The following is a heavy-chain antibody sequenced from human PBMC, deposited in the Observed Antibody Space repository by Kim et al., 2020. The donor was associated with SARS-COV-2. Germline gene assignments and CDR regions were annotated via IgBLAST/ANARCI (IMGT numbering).Heavy chain of an antibody. CDR1: GGTFSSYA. D-gene: IGHD2-2*01. J-gene: IGHJ4*02. Sequence: SVKVSCKASGGTFSSYAISWVRQAPGQGLEWMGGIIPIFGTANYAQKFQGRVTITADESTSTAYMELSSLRSEDTAVYYCALGYCSSTSCQAWDSPPDYFDYWGQGTLVTVSS. V-gene: IGHV1-69*13. CDR2: IIPIFGTA. CDR3: ALGYCSSTSCQAWDSPPDYFDY.